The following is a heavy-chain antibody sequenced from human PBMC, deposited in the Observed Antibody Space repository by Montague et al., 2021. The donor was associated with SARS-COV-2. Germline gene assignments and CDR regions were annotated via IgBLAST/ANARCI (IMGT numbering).Heavy chain of an antibody. J-gene: IGHJ3*02. D-gene: IGHD3-22*01. V-gene: IGHV4-59*01. CDR2: IYYNGYT. CDR3: ARGGATYYYDTSGYVNAFDT. Sequence: SETLSLTCTVSGDSISTYYWSWIRQPPGKRLEWIGYIYYNGYTNYNPSLKSRVTISVDTSKNQFSLRLSSVTAADTAVYFCARGGATYYYDTSGYVNAFDTWGQGTMVTVSS. CDR1: GDSISTYY.